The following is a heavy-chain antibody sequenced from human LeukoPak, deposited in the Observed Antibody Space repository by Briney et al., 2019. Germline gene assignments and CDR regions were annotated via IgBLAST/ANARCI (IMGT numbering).Heavy chain of an antibody. D-gene: IGHD2-2*02. CDR3: AREGGVVPAAITRKSGYWFDP. CDR2: ISSSSSYI. J-gene: IGHJ5*02. CDR1: GFTFSNYW. Sequence: GGSLRLSCAASGFTFSNYWMSWVRQAPGKGLEWVSSISSSSSYIYYADSVKGRFTISRDNAKNSLYLQMNSLRAEDTAVYYCAREGGVVPAAITRKSGYWFDPWGQGTLVTVSS. V-gene: IGHV3-21*01.